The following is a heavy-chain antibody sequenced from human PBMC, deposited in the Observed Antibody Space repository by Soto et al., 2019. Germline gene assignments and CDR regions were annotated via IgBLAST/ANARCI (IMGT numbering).Heavy chain of an antibody. CDR3: ARDLSGDYGALNT. J-gene: IGHJ3*02. Sequence: WGSLRVSWAPSGFTFGSYGRHWARQAPGKGLEWVAVIWYDGSNKVYADSVKGRFTISRDNSKNTLYLQMNSLRAEDTAVYYCARDLSGDYGALNTWGQGTMVTVSS. CDR1: GFTFGSYG. V-gene: IGHV3-33*01. D-gene: IGHD4-17*01. CDR2: IWYDGSNK.